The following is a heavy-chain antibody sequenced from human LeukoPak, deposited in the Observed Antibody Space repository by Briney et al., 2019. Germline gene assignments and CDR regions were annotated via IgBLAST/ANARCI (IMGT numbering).Heavy chain of an antibody. D-gene: IGHD1-14*01. CDR2: IWYDGTNK. Sequence: GRSLRLSCAASGFTFSSYGMHWVRQAPGKGLEWVAVIWYDGTNKYYADSVKGRFTISRDNSKNTLYLQMNSLRAEDTAVYYCARIILPDYYYYGMDVWGQGTTVTVSS. J-gene: IGHJ6*02. CDR1: GFTFSSYG. V-gene: IGHV3-33*01. CDR3: ARIILPDYYYYGMDV.